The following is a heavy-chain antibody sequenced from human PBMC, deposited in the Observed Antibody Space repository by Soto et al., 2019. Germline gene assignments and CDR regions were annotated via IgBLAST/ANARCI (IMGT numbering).Heavy chain of an antibody. D-gene: IGHD3-22*01. CDR3: ARGGGYDSSGSYQKVRIY. Sequence: GGSLRLSCAASGFTFGTYEMNWVRQAPGKGLEWVSYISNSADSIEYADSVKGRFTISRDNAKNSLYLQMNSLRAEDTAIYYCARGGGYDSSGSYQKVRIYWGQGTLVTVSS. CDR1: GFTFGTYE. V-gene: IGHV3-48*03. J-gene: IGHJ4*02. CDR2: ISNSADSI.